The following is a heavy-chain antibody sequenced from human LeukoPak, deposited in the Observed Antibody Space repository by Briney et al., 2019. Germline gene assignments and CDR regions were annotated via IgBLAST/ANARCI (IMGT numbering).Heavy chain of an antibody. CDR1: GGSFSGYY. CDR3: ARGRLLWFGELLYSPTRSYYFDY. Sequence: KPSETLSLTCAVYGGSFSGYYWSWIRQPPGKGLEWIGEINHSGSTNYNPSLKSRVTISVDTSKNQFSLKLSSVTAADTAVYYCARGRLLWFGELLYSPTRSYYFDYWGQGTLVTVSS. V-gene: IGHV4-34*01. J-gene: IGHJ4*02. CDR2: INHSGST. D-gene: IGHD3-10*01.